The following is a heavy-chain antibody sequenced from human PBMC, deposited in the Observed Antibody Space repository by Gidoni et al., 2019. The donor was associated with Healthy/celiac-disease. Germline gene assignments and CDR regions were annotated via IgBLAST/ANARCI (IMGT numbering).Heavy chain of an antibody. CDR3: ARAKWEPENAFDI. Sequence: EVQLVESGGGLVQPGGSLRLSCAASGFTFRTYWMHWVRQAPGKGLVWVSRTNSDGSSTSYADSVKGRFTISRDNAKNTLYLQMNSLRAEDTAVYYCARAKWEPENAFDIWGQGTMVTVSS. D-gene: IGHD1-26*01. J-gene: IGHJ3*02. CDR2: TNSDGSST. CDR1: GFTFRTYW. V-gene: IGHV3-74*01.